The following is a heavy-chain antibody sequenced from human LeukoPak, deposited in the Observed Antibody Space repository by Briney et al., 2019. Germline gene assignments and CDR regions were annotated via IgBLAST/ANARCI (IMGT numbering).Heavy chain of an antibody. D-gene: IGHD1-14*01. CDR1: GFTFSSYG. V-gene: IGHV3-33*06. J-gene: IGHJ6*03. CDR2: IWYDGSNK. CDR3: AKNRGSTTYYYYYMDV. Sequence: PGGSLRLSCAASGFTFSSYGMHWVRQAPGKGLEWVAVIWYDGSNKYYADSVKGRFTISRDNSKNTLYLQMNSLRAEDTAVYYCAKNRGSTTYYYYYMDVWGKGTTVTVSS.